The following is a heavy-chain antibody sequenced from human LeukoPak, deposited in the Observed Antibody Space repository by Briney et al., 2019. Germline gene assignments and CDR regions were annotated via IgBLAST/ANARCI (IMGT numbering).Heavy chain of an antibody. Sequence: SQTLSLTCAISGDSVSSNSAXXXXIRQSPSRGXXWLGRTYYRSKWNNNYAISVKSRITINPDTSKNQFSLQLNSVTPEDTAVYYCARHPTHSLFDYWGQGTLVTVSS. CDR3: ARHPTHSLFDY. CDR2: TYYRSKWNN. V-gene: IGHV6-1*01. J-gene: IGHJ4*02. CDR1: GDSVSSNSAX.